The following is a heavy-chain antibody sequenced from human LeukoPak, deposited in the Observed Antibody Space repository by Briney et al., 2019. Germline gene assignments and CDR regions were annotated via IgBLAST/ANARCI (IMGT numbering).Heavy chain of an antibody. CDR3: ARDSGYYYDSWWFDP. D-gene: IGHD3-22*01. CDR1: GSSISSYY. CDR2: IYTSGST. J-gene: IGHJ5*02. V-gene: IGHV4-4*07. Sequence: SETLSLTCSVSGSSISSYYRSWIRQPAGKGLEWIGRIYTSGSTNYNPSLKSRVTMSADTSKNQFSLKLSSVTAADTAVYYCARDSGYYYDSWWFDPWGQGTLVTVSS.